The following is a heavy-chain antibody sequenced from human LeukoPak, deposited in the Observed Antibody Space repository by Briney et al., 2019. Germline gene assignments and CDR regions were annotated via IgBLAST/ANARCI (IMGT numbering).Heavy chain of an antibody. CDR1: GGTFSSYA. CDR2: IIPIFGTA. CDR3: ARSAGRAHDAFDI. V-gene: IGHV1-69*05. Sequence: SVKVSCKASGGTFSSYAISWVRLAPGQGLEWMGGIIPIFGTANYAQKFQGRVTITTDESTSTAYMELSSLRSEDTAVYYCARSAGRAHDAFDIWGQGTMVTVSS. D-gene: IGHD6-19*01. J-gene: IGHJ3*02.